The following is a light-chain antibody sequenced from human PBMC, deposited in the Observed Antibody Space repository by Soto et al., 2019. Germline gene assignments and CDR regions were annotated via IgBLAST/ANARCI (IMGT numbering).Light chain of an antibody. CDR3: QSYDSSLSGRV. J-gene: IGLJ1*01. CDR1: SSNFGAGYD. Sequence: QSVLTQPPSVSGAPGQRVTISCTGSSSNFGAGYDVHWYQQLPGTAPKLLIYGNSNRPSGVPDRFSGSKSGTSASLAITGLQAEDEFDYHCQSYDSSLSGRVFGTGTKSPS. V-gene: IGLV1-40*01. CDR2: GNS.